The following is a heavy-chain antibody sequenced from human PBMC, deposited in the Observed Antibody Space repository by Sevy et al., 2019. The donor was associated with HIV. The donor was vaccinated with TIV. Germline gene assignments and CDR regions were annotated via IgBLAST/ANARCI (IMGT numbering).Heavy chain of an antibody. V-gene: IGHV3-7*04. CDR1: GFSLESYW. Sequence: GGSLRLSCVASGFSLESYWMNWVRQAPGKPLEWVANIKEDDTVKYYVESVKGRFTISRDNGRNFVYLLMNNLKVEDTALYYCVRAIQSEGSFWGQGTRVTVSS. CDR2: IKEDDTVK. CDR3: VRAIQSEGSF. J-gene: IGHJ4*02. D-gene: IGHD2-21*01.